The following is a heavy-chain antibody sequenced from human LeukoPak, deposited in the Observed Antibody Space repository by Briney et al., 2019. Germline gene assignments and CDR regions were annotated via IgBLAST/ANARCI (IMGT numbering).Heavy chain of an antibody. J-gene: IGHJ4*02. D-gene: IGHD6-19*01. V-gene: IGHV3-9*01. Sequence: GRSLRLSCAASGFTFDDYAMHWVRQAPGKGLEWVSGISWNSGSIGYADSVKGRFTISRDNAKNSLYLQMNSLRAEDTALYYCAKSGGGVAAVAGTYDYWGQGTLVTVSS. CDR2: ISWNSGSI. CDR1: GFTFDDYA. CDR3: AKSGGGVAAVAGTYDY.